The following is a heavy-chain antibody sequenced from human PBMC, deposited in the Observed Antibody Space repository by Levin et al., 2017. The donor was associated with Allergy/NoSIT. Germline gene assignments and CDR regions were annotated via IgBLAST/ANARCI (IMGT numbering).Heavy chain of an antibody. J-gene: IGHJ3*02. CDR3: ARINQQHFDWRGAFDI. CDR2: TNQDGSDL. Sequence: PGGSLRLSCAASGFILSNFWMTWVRQAPGKGLQWVANTNQDGSDLYYVDSVKGRFTISGDSAKNTMYLQMNSLGAEDTAVYYCARINQQHFDWRGAFDIWGQGAMVTVSS. D-gene: IGHD3-9*01. CDR1: GFILSNFW. V-gene: IGHV3-7*01.